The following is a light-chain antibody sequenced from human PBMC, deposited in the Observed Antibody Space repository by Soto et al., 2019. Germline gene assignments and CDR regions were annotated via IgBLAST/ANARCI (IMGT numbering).Light chain of an antibody. CDR3: AAWDDSLNGPNVV. V-gene: IGLV1-44*01. Sequence: QSVLTQPPSASGTPGQRVTISCSGSSSNIGSNTVNWYQQLPGTAPKLLIYSNNQRPSGVPDRFSGSKSGTSASLAISGLPSEDEADYYCAAWDDSLNGPNVVFGGGTKLTVL. J-gene: IGLJ2*01. CDR2: SNN. CDR1: SSNIGSNT.